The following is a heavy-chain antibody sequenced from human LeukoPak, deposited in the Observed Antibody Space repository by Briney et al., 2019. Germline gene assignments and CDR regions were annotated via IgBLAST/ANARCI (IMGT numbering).Heavy chain of an antibody. V-gene: IGHV3-7*01. J-gene: IGHJ4*02. CDR3: AREQLVCDY. Sequence: GGSLRLSCAASGFTFSNYWMSWVRQAPGKGLEWEANIKQDGSEKYYVDSVKGRFTISRDNAKNSLYLQMNSLRAEDTAVYYCAREQLVCDYWGQGTLVTVSS. CDR2: IKQDGSEK. CDR1: GFTFSNYW. D-gene: IGHD6-13*01.